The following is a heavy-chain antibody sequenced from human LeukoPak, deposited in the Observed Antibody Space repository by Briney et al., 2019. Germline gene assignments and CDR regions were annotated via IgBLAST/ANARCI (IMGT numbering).Heavy chain of an antibody. J-gene: IGHJ4*02. CDR3: AKQVVAATYFDY. CDR1: GFTFNTYW. CDR2: ISGSGGST. D-gene: IGHD2-15*01. V-gene: IGHV3-23*01. Sequence: GGSLRLSCVASGFTFNTYWMTWVRQAPGKGLEWVSAISGSGGSTYYADSVKGRFTISRDNSKNTLYLQMDSLRAEDTAVYYCAKQVVAATYFDYWGQGTLVTVSS.